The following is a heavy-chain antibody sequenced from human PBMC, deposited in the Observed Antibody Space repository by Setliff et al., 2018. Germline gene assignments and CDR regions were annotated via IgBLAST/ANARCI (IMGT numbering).Heavy chain of an antibody. J-gene: IGHJ3*02. CDR2: TIPILGTA. CDR3: ARDVFPYHYEGAFDI. Sequence: SVKVSCKASGGTFNSYGVTWVRQAPGQGLEWMGGTIPILGTANYAQKFQGRVTMTRDTSTSTVYMDMSSLRSEDTAVYYCARDVFPYHYEGAFDIWGQGTMVTVSS. CDR1: GGTFNSYG. V-gene: IGHV1-69*10. D-gene: IGHD3-22*01.